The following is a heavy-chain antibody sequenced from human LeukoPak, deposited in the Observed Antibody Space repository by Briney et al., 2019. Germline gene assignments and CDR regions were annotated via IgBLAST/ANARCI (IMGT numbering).Heavy chain of an antibody. J-gene: IGHJ4*02. CDR2: IYSGGAT. V-gene: IGHV3-53*01. Sequence: GGSLRLSCVASGFTFSSSWMSWVRQAPGRGLEWVSIIYSGGATYYADSVKGRFTISRDNSKNMLYLQMNSLRAEDTAVYYCARDRNDYGDYGSYEVWGQGTLVTVSS. D-gene: IGHD4-17*01. CDR1: GFTFSSSW. CDR3: ARDRNDYGDYGSYEV.